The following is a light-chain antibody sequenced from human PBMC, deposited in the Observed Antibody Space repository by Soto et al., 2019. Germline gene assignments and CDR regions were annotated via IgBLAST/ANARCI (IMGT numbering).Light chain of an antibody. Sequence: DIQMTQSPSSLSASVGDRVVITCRASQSISTYLSWFQKKPGKAPQLLIYAASSLHSGVPSRFSGSGSGTDFTLTISSLHPGDFATYYCQQSYTMPWTFGQGTRVEIK. CDR3: QQSYTMPWT. CDR2: AAS. J-gene: IGKJ1*01. V-gene: IGKV1-39*01. CDR1: QSISTY.